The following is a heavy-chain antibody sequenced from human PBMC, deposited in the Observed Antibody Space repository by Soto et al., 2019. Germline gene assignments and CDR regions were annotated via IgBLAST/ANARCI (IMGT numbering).Heavy chain of an antibody. CDR3: AKSHITSGWYVTTDY. CDR2: ISWNSGSI. D-gene: IGHD6-19*01. V-gene: IGHV3-9*01. J-gene: IGHJ4*02. Sequence: EVQLVESGGGLVQPGRSLRLSCAASGFTFGDYAMQWVRQAPGKGLEWVSAISWNSGSIDYADSVKGRFTISRDNAKNSLYLQMNSLIAEDTALYYCAKSHITSGWYVTTDYWGQGTRVTVSS. CDR1: GFTFGDYA.